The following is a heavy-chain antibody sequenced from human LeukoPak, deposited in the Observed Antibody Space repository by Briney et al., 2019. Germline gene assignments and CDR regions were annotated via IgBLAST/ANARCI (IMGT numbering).Heavy chain of an antibody. V-gene: IGHV1-18*01. Sequence: ASLKVSCKASGYTFTSYGISWVRQAPGQGLEWMGWISAYNGNTNYAQKLQGRVTMTTDTSTSTAYMELRSLRSDDTAVYYCARVVTMIVVGRRCFDYWGQGTLVTVSS. CDR2: ISAYNGNT. D-gene: IGHD3-22*01. J-gene: IGHJ4*02. CDR1: GYTFTSYG. CDR3: ARVVTMIVVGRRCFDY.